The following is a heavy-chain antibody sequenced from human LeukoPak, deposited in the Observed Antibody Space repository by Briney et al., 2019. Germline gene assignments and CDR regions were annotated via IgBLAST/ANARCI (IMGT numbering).Heavy chain of an antibody. Sequence: SETLSLTCTVSGYSISSGYYWGWIRQPPGKGLEWIGSIYHSGSTYYNPSLKSRVTISVDTSKNQFSLKLSSVTAADTAVYYCARGRPKVWFGELFDAFDIWGQGTMVTVSS. CDR3: ARGRPKVWFGELFDAFDI. D-gene: IGHD3-10*01. CDR2: IYHSGST. V-gene: IGHV4-38-2*02. CDR1: GYSISSGYY. J-gene: IGHJ3*02.